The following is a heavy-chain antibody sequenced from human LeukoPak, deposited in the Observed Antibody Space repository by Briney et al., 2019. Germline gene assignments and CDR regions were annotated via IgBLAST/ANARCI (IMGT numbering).Heavy chain of an antibody. CDR1: GYTFTDFY. J-gene: IGHJ6*02. Sequence: ASVKVSCKASGYTFTDFYMHWVRQAPGQGLEWMGRISPKSGGTNYAQRFQGRVTMTRDTSISTVSMELSSLRSDDTAVYYCARVNCGGGSCYFAGDGLNVWGQGTTVIVSS. CDR2: ISPKSGGT. V-gene: IGHV1-2*06. D-gene: IGHD2-15*01. CDR3: ARVNCGGGSCYFAGDGLNV.